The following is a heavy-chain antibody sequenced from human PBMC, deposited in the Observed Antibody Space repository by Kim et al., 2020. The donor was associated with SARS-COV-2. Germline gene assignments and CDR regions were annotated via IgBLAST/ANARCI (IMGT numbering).Heavy chain of an antibody. Sequence: SLKSRVPISVDTSKNQFSLKLSSVTAADTAVYYCARGGITIFGVVNAIDYWGQGTLVTVSS. V-gene: IGHV4-59*09. J-gene: IGHJ4*02. CDR3: ARGGITIFGVVNAIDY. D-gene: IGHD3-3*01.